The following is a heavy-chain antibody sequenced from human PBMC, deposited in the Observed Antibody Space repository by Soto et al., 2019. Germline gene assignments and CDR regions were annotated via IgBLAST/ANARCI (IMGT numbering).Heavy chain of an antibody. CDR3: AKDRVAGPKWSVNYYGMDV. J-gene: IGHJ6*02. CDR2: TYYRSKWYN. Sequence: PSQTLSLTCAISGDSVSSNSAAWNWIRQSPSRGLEWLGRTYYRSKWYNDYAVSVKSRITINPDTSKNKFSLQLNSVTPEDTALYYCAKDRVAGPKWSVNYYGMDVWGQGTTVTVSS. D-gene: IGHD6-19*01. CDR1: GDSVSSNSAA. V-gene: IGHV6-1*01.